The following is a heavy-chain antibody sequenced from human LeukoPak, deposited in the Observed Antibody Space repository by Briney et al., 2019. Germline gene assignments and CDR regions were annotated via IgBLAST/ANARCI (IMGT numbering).Heavy chain of an antibody. CDR2: INPNSGGT. CDR1: GYTFTGYY. D-gene: IGHD6-6*01. J-gene: IGHJ4*02. Sequence: GASVKVSCKASGYTFTGYYMHWVRQAPGQGLEWMGWINPNSGGTNYAQKFQGRVTMTRDTSISTAYMELSRLRSDDTAVYYCARRPYSSSSRPLDYWGQGTLVTVSS. CDR3: ARRPYSSSSRPLDY. V-gene: IGHV1-2*02.